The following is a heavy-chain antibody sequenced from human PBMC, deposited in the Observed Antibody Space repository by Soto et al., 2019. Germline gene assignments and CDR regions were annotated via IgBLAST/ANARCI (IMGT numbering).Heavy chain of an antibody. J-gene: IGHJ6*02. Sequence: PSETLSLTCTVSGGSISSSSYYWGWIRQPPGKGLEWIGSIYYSGSTYYNPSLKSRVTISVDTSKNQFSLKLSSVTAADTAVHYCARQGYDSSGSLTSVHYGMDVWGQGTTVTVSS. CDR1: GGSISSSSYY. CDR3: ARQGYDSSGSLTSVHYGMDV. D-gene: IGHD3-22*01. CDR2: IYYSGST. V-gene: IGHV4-39*01.